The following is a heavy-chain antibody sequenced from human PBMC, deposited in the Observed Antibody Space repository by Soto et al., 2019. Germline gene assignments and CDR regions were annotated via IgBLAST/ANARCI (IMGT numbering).Heavy chain of an antibody. CDR3: ARIGNPDASLYFDY. V-gene: IGHV4-31*03. J-gene: IGHJ4*02. CDR2: TYHTGST. CDR1: GGSISIGVYY. Sequence: QVQLQESGPGLVKPSQTLSLTCTVSGGSISIGVYYWNWLRQHPGKGLEWIGYTYHTGSTYYNPSLERRVTISVDPSKNQFSLKLSSVTAADTAVYYCARIGNPDASLYFDYWGQGALVTVSS.